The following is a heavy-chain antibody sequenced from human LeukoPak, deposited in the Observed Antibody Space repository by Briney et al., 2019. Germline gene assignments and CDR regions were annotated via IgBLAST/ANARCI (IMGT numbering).Heavy chain of an antibody. D-gene: IGHD5-24*01. Sequence: PGGSLRLSCAASGFTFSNYNMNWVRQAPGKGLEWVSYISSGSSTIYYADSVKGRFTISRDNSKNTLYLQMNSLRAEDTAVYYCARDRERSFGYWGQGTLVTVSS. CDR3: ARDRERSFGY. CDR1: GFTFSNYN. CDR2: ISSGSSTI. J-gene: IGHJ4*02. V-gene: IGHV3-48*01.